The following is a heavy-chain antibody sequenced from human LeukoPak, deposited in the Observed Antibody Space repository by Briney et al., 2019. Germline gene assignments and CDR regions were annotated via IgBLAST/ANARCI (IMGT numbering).Heavy chain of an antibody. J-gene: IGHJ4*02. D-gene: IGHD2-2*01. V-gene: IGHV3-30-3*01. CDR1: GFTFSSYA. Sequence: PGGSLRLSCAASGFTFSSYAMHWVRQAPGKGLEWVAVISYDGSNKYYADSVKGRFTISRDNSKNTLYLQMNSLRAEDTAVYYCARGTIVVVPAAMDGRLDYWGQGTLVTVSS. CDR3: ARGTIVVVPAAMDGRLDY. CDR2: ISYDGSNK.